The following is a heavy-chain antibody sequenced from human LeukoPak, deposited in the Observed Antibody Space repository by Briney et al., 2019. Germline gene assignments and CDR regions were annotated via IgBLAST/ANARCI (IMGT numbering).Heavy chain of an antibody. CDR3: ESGPRYYYDSSGYFGY. CDR2: INHSGST. J-gene: IGHJ4*02. V-gene: IGHV4-34*01. Sequence: SETLSLTCAVYGGSFSGYYWSWIRQPPGKGLEWIGEINHSGSTNYNPSLKSRVTISVDTSKNQFSLKLSSVTAADTAVYYCESGPRYYYDSSGYFGYWGQGTLVTVSS. CDR1: GGSFSGYY. D-gene: IGHD3-22*01.